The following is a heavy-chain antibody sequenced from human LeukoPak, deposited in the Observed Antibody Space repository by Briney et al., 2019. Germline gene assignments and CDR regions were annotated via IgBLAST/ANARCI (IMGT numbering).Heavy chain of an antibody. Sequence: GGSLRLSCAASGFTVITNDMTWVRQAPGKGLEWVSVLYSDGNTKYADSVQGRFAISRDNSKNTLYLEMNSLSPDDTAVYYCARGVEPLAANTLAYWGQGTLVTVSS. V-gene: IGHV3-53*01. CDR1: GFTVITND. J-gene: IGHJ4*02. D-gene: IGHD1-14*01. CDR3: ARGVEPLAANTLAY. CDR2: LYSDGNT.